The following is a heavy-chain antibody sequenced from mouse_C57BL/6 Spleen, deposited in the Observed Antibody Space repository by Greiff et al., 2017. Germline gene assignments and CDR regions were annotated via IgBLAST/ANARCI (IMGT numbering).Heavy chain of an antibody. CDR2: IDPSDSET. J-gene: IGHJ2*01. CDR3: ARGAYYGSSYDYFDY. V-gene: IGHV1-52*01. Sequence: VQLQQPGAELVRPGSSVKLSCKASGYTFTSYWMHWVKQRPIQGLEWIGNIDPSDSETHYNQKFKDKATLTVDKSSSTAYMQLSSLTSEDSAVYYCARGAYYGSSYDYFDYWGQGTTLTVSS. D-gene: IGHD1-1*01. CDR1: GYTFTSYW.